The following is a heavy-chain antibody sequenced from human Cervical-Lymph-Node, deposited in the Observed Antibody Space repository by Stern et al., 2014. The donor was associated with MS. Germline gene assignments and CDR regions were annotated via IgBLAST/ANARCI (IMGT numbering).Heavy chain of an antibody. V-gene: IGHV1-69*01. D-gene: IGHD6-6*01. CDR1: GGTFNTNV. CDR2: IIPIFGTA. CDR3: ARAAYSTSSYNY. J-gene: IGHJ4*02. Sequence: QVQLVQSGAEVKKPGSSVKVSCKASGGTFNTNVISWVRQAPGQGLEWMGGIIPIFGTALYAQKFQGRVTITANESTRADYMELSSLRSEDTAVYYCARAAYSTSSYNYWGQGTLVIVSS.